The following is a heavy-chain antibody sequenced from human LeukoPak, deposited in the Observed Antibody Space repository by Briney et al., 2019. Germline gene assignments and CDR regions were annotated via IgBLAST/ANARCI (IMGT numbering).Heavy chain of an antibody. CDR1: GFSFSTYW. CDR2: IKQDGIEK. CDR3: AREGPRGNSQFDY. Sequence: GGSLRLSCAASGFSFSTYWMDWVRQVPGKGPEWVANIKQDGIEKYFLGSVKGRLTISRDNSKNTLYLQMNSLRAEDTAVYYCAREGPRGNSQFDYWGQGTLVTVSS. D-gene: IGHD2/OR15-2a*01. J-gene: IGHJ4*02. V-gene: IGHV3-7*01.